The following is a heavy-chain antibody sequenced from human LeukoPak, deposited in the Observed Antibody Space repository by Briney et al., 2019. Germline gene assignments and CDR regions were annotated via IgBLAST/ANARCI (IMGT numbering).Heavy chain of an antibody. V-gene: IGHV3-48*04. D-gene: IGHD3-22*01. CDR3: ARDNYDSSGSPFDY. CDR1: GFTFSTYS. CDR2: ISSSSSTI. J-gene: IGHJ4*02. Sequence: GGSLRLSCAASGFTFSTYSMNWVRQAPGKGLEWVSYISSSSSTIYYADSVKGRFTISRDNAKNSLYLQMNSLRAEDTAMYYCARDNYDSSGSPFDYWGQGTLVTVSS.